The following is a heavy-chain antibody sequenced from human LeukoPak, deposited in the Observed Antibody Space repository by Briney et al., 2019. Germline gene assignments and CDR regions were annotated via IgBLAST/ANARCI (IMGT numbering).Heavy chain of an antibody. CDR3: ARDRYGANSPFDY. Sequence: PGGSLRLSCAASGFTFSSYEMNWVRQAPGKGLEWVSYISSSGSTIYYADSVKGRFTISRDNSKNTLYLQMNSLRAEDTAVYYCARDRYGANSPFDYWGQGTLVTVSS. CDR1: GFTFSSYE. V-gene: IGHV3-48*03. J-gene: IGHJ4*02. CDR2: ISSSGSTI. D-gene: IGHD4-23*01.